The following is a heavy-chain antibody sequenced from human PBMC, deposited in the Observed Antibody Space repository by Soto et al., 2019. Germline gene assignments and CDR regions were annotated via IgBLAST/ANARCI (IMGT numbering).Heavy chain of an antibody. J-gene: IGHJ4*02. CDR2: IKSKTDGGTT. CDR1: SVSNAG. D-gene: IGHD2-15*01. V-gene: IGHV3-15*07. CDR3: TTENCSGGSCYFDY. Sequence: SVSNAGMIWVRQAPGKGLEWVGRIKSKTDGGTTDYAAPVKGRFTISRDDSKNTLYLQMNSLKTEDTAVYYCTTENCSGGSCYFDYWGQGTLVTVSS.